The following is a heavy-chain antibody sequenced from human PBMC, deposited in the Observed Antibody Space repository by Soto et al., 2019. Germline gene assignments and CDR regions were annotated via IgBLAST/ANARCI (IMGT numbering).Heavy chain of an antibody. Sequence: EVQLVESGGAIVQPGGSLRLSCATSGFTFSSYPIHWVRQAPGKGPVWVSRITEDGSGTTYADSMKGRFTVTRENAKNTMYPQMSGLGAEDTAAYHCVRGTNGRRGMDYWCQGTLVTVSS. CDR3: VRGTNGRRGMDY. CDR1: GFTFSSYP. J-gene: IGHJ4*02. V-gene: IGHV3-74*01. D-gene: IGHD2-8*01. CDR2: ITEDGSGT.